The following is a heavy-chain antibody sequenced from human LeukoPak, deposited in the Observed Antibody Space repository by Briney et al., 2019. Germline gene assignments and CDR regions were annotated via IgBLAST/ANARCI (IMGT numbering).Heavy chain of an antibody. D-gene: IGHD3-22*01. CDR2: ISYLGST. Sequence: SETLSLTCNVSGDSFTTHYWSWIRQPPGRGLEWIGYISYLGSTNYNPSLKSRVTISIDTSKNEVSLMLTSVTAADTAVYYCARDSISMNAFDAWGQGTMVTVSS. V-gene: IGHV4-59*11. CDR3: ARDSISMNAFDA. J-gene: IGHJ3*01. CDR1: GDSFTTHY.